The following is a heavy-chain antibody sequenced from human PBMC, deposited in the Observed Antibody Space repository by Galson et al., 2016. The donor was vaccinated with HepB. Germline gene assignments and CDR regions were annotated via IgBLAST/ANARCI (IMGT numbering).Heavy chain of an antibody. CDR2: INWNGAGT. D-gene: IGHD2-2*01. CDR1: GFTFDDYT. V-gene: IGHV3-43*01. CDR3: ARDPKTRYCTTTTCYVGQGGFYYYGLDV. J-gene: IGHJ6*02. Sequence: SLRLSCAASGFTFDDYTMHWVRQVPGKGLEWVSLINWNGAGTYYADPVKARFTISRDNAKHSLYRQMHSLRDEDTAVYYCARDPKTRYCTTTTCYVGQGGFYYYGLDVWGPGTTVTVSS.